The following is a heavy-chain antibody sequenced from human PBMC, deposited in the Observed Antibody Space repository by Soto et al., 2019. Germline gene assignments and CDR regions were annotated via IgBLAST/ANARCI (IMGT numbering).Heavy chain of an antibody. V-gene: IGHV6-1*01. Sequence: SQTLSFTCAISGDSVSSNSAAWNWIRQSPSRGLEWLGRTYYRSKWYNDYAVSVKSRININPDTSKNQFSLQLNSVTPEDTAVYYCAREIRGVITPLYNWFDPWGQGTLVTSPQ. CDR1: GDSVSSNSAA. CDR3: AREIRGVITPLYNWFDP. D-gene: IGHD3-10*01. CDR2: TYYRSKWYN. J-gene: IGHJ5*02.